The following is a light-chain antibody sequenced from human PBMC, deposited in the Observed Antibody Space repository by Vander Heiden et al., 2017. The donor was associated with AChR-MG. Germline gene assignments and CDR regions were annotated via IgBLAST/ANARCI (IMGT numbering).Light chain of an antibody. J-gene: IGKJ5*01. CDR3: QQYNNWPSIT. CDR2: DAS. CDR1: QSVENN. Sequence: ERVMTQSPATLSVSPGERVTLSCRASQSVENNLAWYQQRPGQAPRLLIYDASTRATGVPDRFSGSGCGTEFTLTISSLHSEDFAVYYCQQYNNWPSITLGQGTRLEIK. V-gene: IGKV3-15*01.